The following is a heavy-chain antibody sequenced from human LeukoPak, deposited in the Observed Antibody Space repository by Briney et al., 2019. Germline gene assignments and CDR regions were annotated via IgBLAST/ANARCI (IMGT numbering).Heavy chain of an antibody. D-gene: IGHD5-18*01. CDR3: ARKVDTAMVAEILFRHYYYYMDV. CDR1: GGSFSGYY. J-gene: IGHJ6*03. CDR2: INHSGST. Sequence: SETLSRTCAVYGGSFSGYYWSWIRQPPGKGLEWIGEINHSGSTNYNPSLKSRVTISVDTSKNQFSLKLSSVTAADTAVYYCARKVDTAMVAEILFRHYYYYMDVWGKGTTVTVSS. V-gene: IGHV4-34*01.